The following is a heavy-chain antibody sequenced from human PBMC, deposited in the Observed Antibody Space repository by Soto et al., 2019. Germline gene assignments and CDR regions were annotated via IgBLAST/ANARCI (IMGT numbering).Heavy chain of an antibody. D-gene: IGHD3-3*01. CDR3: ARGMYYDFWSGPGRWFDP. J-gene: IGHJ5*02. Sequence: GASVKVSCKVSGYTLTDLSMQWVRQAPGKGLEWMGGFDPEDGNTGYAQKFQGRVTMTRNTSISTAYMELSSLRSEDTAVYYCARGMYYDFWSGPGRWFDPWGQGTLVTVSS. CDR2: FDPEDGNT. CDR1: GYTLTDLS. V-gene: IGHV1-24*01.